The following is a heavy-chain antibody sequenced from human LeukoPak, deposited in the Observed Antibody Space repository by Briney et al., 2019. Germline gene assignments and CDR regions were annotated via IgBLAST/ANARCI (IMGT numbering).Heavy chain of an antibody. CDR2: ISAYNGNT. V-gene: IGHV1-18*01. CDR3: AREFRAPICGGDCYPNYYYYGMDV. Sequence: ASVKVSCKASGYTFTSYGISWVRQAPGQGLEWMGWISAYNGNTNYAQKLQGRVTMTTDTSTSTAYMELRSLRSDDTAVYYCAREFRAPICGGDCYPNYYYYGMDVWGQGTTVTVSS. J-gene: IGHJ6*02. D-gene: IGHD2-21*02. CDR1: GYTFTSYG.